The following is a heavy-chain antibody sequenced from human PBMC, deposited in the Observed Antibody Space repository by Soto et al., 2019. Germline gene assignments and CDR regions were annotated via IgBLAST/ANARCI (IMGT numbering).Heavy chain of an antibody. CDR1: GGPISSGGYY. D-gene: IGHD2-2*01. CDR2: VYSGDGT. V-gene: IGHV3-66*01. CDR3: AVTGEMPQSYFDY. Sequence: ETLSLTCTVSGGPISSGGYYWSWVRQAPGKGLEWVSIVYSGDGTNYADSVKGRFTISRDNSKNTLYLQMNSLRAEDTALYYCAVTGEMPQSYFDYWGQGTLVTVSS. J-gene: IGHJ4*02.